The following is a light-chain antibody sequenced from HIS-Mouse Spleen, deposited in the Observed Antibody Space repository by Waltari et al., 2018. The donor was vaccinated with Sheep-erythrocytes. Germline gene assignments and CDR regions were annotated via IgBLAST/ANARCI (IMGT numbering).Light chain of an antibody. V-gene: IGLV2-14*01. CDR1: SSDVGGYNY. Sequence: QSALTQPASVSGSPGQSITISCTGTSSDVGGYNYGSWYQQHPSKAPKLMSYEVSNRPSWVANRFSGSKSGNTASLTISGLQAEDEADYYCSSYTSSSTLYVFGTGTKFTVL. J-gene: IGLJ1*01. CDR2: EVS. CDR3: SSYTSSSTLYV.